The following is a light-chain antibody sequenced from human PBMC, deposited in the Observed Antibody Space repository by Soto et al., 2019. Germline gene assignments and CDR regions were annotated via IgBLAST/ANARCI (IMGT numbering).Light chain of an antibody. CDR2: AAS. CDR1: QSVSSY. CDR3: QQYCSYPLT. Sequence: AIRLTQSPSSFSASTGDSVTITCRASQSVSSYLAWYQQKPGKAPKLLIYAASTRQSGVPSRFSGSGSGTDFTLTISCLQSEDFATYYCQQYCSYPLTFGRGTKVDIK. J-gene: IGKJ1*01. V-gene: IGKV1-8*01.